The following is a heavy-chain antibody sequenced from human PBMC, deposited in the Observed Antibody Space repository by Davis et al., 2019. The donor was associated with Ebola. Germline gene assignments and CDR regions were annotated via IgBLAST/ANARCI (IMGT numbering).Heavy chain of an antibody. D-gene: IGHD1-14*01. CDR2: IWYDGSRE. Sequence: GESLKISCAASGFRFNTYGMHWVRQAPGKGPEWLAVIWYDGSREDIAESMKGRFTISRDNSRNTLFLQVNSLRVEDTPVYYCARDPAIGQPLSTFDVWGQGTTVTVAS. V-gene: IGHV3-33*01. CDR1: GFRFNTYG. J-gene: IGHJ3*01. CDR3: ARDPAIGQPLSTFDV.